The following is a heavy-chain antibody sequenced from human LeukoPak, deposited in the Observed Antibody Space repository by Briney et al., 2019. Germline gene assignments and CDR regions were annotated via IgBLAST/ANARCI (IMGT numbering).Heavy chain of an antibody. J-gene: IGHJ4*02. CDR2: INPSGGST. D-gene: IGHD3-22*01. V-gene: IGHV1-46*01. Sequence: ASVKVSCKASGYTFTSYYTHWVRQAPGQGLEWMGIINPSGGSTSYAQKFQGRVTMTRDTSTSTVYMELSSLRSEDTAVYYCIYDSSGYYYDYWGQGTLVTVSS. CDR1: GYTFTSYY. CDR3: IYDSSGYYYDY.